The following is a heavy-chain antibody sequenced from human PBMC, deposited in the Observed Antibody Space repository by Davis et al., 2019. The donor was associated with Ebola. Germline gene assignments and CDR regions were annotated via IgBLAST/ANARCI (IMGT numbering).Heavy chain of an antibody. D-gene: IGHD2-8*02. Sequence: GESLKISCLDSGNSFSSYWIAWVRQKPGEGLQLLPLVFPADPDTQYSPSFQGQVTISADKSFKTAFLHWSSLKASDTAMYYCATLRRTITGMDDGFDIWGQGTMVTVSS. CDR1: GNSFSSYW. V-gene: IGHV5-51*01. CDR3: ATLRRTITGMDDGFDI. CDR2: VFPADPDT. J-gene: IGHJ3*02.